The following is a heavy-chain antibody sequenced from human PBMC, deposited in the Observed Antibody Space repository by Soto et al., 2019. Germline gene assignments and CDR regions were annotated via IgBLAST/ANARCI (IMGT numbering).Heavy chain of an antibody. CDR3: ARVAGIAAAGTPYYYYGMDV. D-gene: IGHD6-13*01. CDR1: GGSISSSNW. Sequence: SETLSLTCAVSGGSISSSNWWSWVRQPPGKGLEWIGEIYHSGSTNYNPSLKSRVTISVDKSKNQFSLKLSSVTAADTAVYYCARVAGIAAAGTPYYYYGMDVWGQGTTVTVSS. CDR2: IYHSGST. V-gene: IGHV4-4*02. J-gene: IGHJ6*02.